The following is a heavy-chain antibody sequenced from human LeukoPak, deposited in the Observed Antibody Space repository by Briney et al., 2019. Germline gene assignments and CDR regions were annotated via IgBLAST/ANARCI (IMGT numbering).Heavy chain of an antibody. CDR3: AKDRDGAAAASNDAFHI. J-gene: IGHJ3*02. CDR2: ISGSGSGVST. Sequence: GGSLRLSCAASGFTFSVYAMNWVRQAPGKGLEWVSGISGSGSGVSTCYADSVKGRFTISRDNSKNTLYLQMNSLRAEDTAVYYCAKDRDGAAAASNDAFHIRGQGTMVIVSS. CDR1: GFTFSVYA. V-gene: IGHV3-23*01. D-gene: IGHD6-13*01.